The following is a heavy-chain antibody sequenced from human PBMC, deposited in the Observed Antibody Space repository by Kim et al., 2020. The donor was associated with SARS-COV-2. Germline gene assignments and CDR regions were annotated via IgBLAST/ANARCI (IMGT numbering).Heavy chain of an antibody. V-gene: IGHV3-15*01. CDR1: GFTFVNAW. CDR3: TPPITMVRGVKHYYYGMDV. Sequence: GGSLRLSCAASGFTFVNAWMSWVRQAPGKGLEWVGRIKSKTDGGTTDYAAPVKGRFTITRDDSKNTLYLQMNSLKTEDTAVYYCTPPITMVRGVKHYYYGMDVWGQGTTVTVSS. D-gene: IGHD3-10*01. CDR2: IKSKTDGGTT. J-gene: IGHJ6*02.